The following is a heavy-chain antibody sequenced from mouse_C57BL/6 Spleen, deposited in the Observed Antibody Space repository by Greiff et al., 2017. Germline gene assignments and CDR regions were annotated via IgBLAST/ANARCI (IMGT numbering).Heavy chain of an antibody. V-gene: IGHV5-16*01. D-gene: IGHD1-3*01. J-gene: IGHJ1*03. Sequence: EVHLVESEGGLVQPGSSMNLSCTASGFTFSDYYMAWVRQVPEKGLEWVANINYDGSSTYYLDSLKSRFIISRDNAKNILYLQMSSLKSEDTATYYCARKSRSSYGYFDVWGTGTTVTVSS. CDR1: GFTFSDYY. CDR3: ARKSRSSYGYFDV. CDR2: INYDGSST.